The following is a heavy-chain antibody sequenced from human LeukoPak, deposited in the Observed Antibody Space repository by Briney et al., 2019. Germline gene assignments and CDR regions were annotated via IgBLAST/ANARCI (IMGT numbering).Heavy chain of an antibody. V-gene: IGHV4-59*08. Sequence: PGGSLRLSCAASGFTFSSYAMSWVRQAPGKGLEWIGYVYDTGNTNYNPSLKSRVTISVDTSKSQFSLILTSVTAADTAVYYCARNPPLNGDYVFDYWGQGALVTVSS. D-gene: IGHD4-17*01. CDR1: GFTFSSYA. J-gene: IGHJ4*02. CDR2: VYDTGNT. CDR3: ARNPPLNGDYVFDY.